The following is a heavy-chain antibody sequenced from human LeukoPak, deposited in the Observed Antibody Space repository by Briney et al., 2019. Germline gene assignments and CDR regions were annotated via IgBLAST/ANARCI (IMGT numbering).Heavy chain of an antibody. V-gene: IGHV4-39*01. CDR2: IYYSGST. J-gene: IGHJ4*02. D-gene: IGHD2-2*01. CDR3: ARYCSSTNCNLSVVY. Sequence: SETLSLTCTVSGGSISSSSYYWGWIRQPPGKGLEWIGSIYYSGSTYYNPSLKSRVTISVDTPKNQFSLKLSSVTAADTAVYYCARYCSSTNCNLSVVYWGQGTLVTVSS. CDR1: GGSISSSSYY.